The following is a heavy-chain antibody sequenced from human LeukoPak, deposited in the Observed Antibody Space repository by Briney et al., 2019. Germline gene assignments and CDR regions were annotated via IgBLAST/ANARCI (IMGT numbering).Heavy chain of an antibody. CDR1: GYTFTGYY. V-gene: IGHV1-2*02. CDR2: INPNSGGT. Sequence: EASVKVSCKASGYTFTGYYTHWVRQAPGQGLEWMGWINPNSGGTNYAQKFQGRVTMTRDTSISTAYMELSRLRSDDTAVYYCARAGIDSSGSYDAFDIWGQGTMVTVSS. J-gene: IGHJ3*02. D-gene: IGHD3-22*01. CDR3: ARAGIDSSGSYDAFDI.